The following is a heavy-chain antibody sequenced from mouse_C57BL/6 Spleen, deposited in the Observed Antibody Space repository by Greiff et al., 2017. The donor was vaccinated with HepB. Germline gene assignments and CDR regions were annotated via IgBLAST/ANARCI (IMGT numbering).Heavy chain of an antibody. Sequence: VQLQQSGAELMKPGASVKLSCKATGYTFTGYWIEWVKQRPGHGLEWIGEIVPGSGSTNYNEKLKGKAAFTADTSTNTAYMQLSSLTTEDSAIYYCARGRGLRYGFAYWGQGTLVTVSA. D-gene: IGHD1-1*01. V-gene: IGHV1-9*01. J-gene: IGHJ3*01. CDR2: IVPGSGST. CDR3: ARGRGLRYGFAY. CDR1: GYTFTGYW.